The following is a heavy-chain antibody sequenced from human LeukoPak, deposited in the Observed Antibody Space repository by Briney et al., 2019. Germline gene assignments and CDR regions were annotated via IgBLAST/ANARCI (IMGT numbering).Heavy chain of an antibody. CDR2: INPSGGST. V-gene: IGHV1-46*01. CDR3: ARVGGTTPFDY. J-gene: IGHJ4*02. D-gene: IGHD1-7*01. CDR1: GYTFTSYY. Sequence: ASVKVSCKASGYTFTSYYMHWVRQAPGQGLEWMGIINPSGGSTSYAQKFQGRVTMTRDTSTSTVYMGLSSLRSEDTAVYYCARVGGTTPFDYWGQGTLVTVSS.